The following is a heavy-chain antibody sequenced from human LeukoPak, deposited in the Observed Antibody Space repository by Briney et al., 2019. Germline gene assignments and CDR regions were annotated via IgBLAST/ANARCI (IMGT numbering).Heavy chain of an antibody. CDR1: GFTFSSYA. D-gene: IGHD3-10*01. CDR3: AKPFHGSGTYFFFDY. J-gene: IGHJ4*02. Sequence: GGSLRLSCAASGFTFSSYAMSWVRQAPGKGLEWVSSITTSGGSTSYADSVKGRFTISRDNSKNTLYLQMNSLRAEDTAVYYCAKPFHGSGTYFFFDYWGQGTLVTVSS. CDR2: ITTSGGST. V-gene: IGHV3-23*01.